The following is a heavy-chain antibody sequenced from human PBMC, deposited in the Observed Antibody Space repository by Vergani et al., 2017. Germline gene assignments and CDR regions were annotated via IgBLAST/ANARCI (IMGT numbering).Heavy chain of an antibody. J-gene: IGHJ3*02. Sequence: EVQLLESGGDLVQPGGSLRLSCAASGFTFIMHAMSWGRQAPGKGLEWVSTLSASDRRTHYADSVKGRFTISRDISKNTLFLHMNSLRPEDTAVYYCAKVGRSEVAGTFGAFDIWGQGTMVTVSS. CDR2: LSASDRRT. CDR1: GFTFIMHA. D-gene: IGHD6-19*01. V-gene: IGHV3-23*01. CDR3: AKVGRSEVAGTFGAFDI.